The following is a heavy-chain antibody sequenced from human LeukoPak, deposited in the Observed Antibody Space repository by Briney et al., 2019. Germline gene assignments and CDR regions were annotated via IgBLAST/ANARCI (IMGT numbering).Heavy chain of an antibody. Sequence: GGSLRLSCAASGLTFSIHWMNWVRQAPGKGLEWVSAISGSGGSTYYADSVKGRFTISRDNSKNTLYLQMNSLRAEDTAVYYCAKEGEQWLELDYWGQGTLVTVSS. CDR3: AKEGEQWLELDY. CDR2: ISGSGGST. D-gene: IGHD6-19*01. CDR1: GLTFSIHW. J-gene: IGHJ4*02. V-gene: IGHV3-23*01.